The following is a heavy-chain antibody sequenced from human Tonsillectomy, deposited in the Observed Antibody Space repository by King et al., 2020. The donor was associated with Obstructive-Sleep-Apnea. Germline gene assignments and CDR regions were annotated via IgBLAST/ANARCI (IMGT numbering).Heavy chain of an antibody. Sequence: VQLQESGPGLVKPSQTLSLTCTVSGGSINSGDYYWSGIRQPPGKGLEWIGYIYYSGSTYYNPSLKSRVTISADTPKNHLFLKLGPVTAADTAVYYCARVVFDWNALFDPWGQGTLVTVSS. CDR2: IYYSGST. J-gene: IGHJ5*02. CDR3: ARVVFDWNALFDP. D-gene: IGHD1-1*01. V-gene: IGHV4-30-4*01. CDR1: GGSINSGDYY.